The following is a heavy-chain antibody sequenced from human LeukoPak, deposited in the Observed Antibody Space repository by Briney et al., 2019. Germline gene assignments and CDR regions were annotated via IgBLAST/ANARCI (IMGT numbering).Heavy chain of an antibody. CDR2: INPNSGGT. CDR3: ARDLEARGLGWFDP. V-gene: IGHV1-2*06. J-gene: IGHJ5*02. CDR1: GYTFTGYY. D-gene: IGHD6-6*01. Sequence: GASVKVSCKASGYTFTGYYMHWVRQAPGQGLEWMGRINPNSGGTNYAQKFQGRVTMTRDTSISTAYMELSRLGSDDTAVYYCARDLEARGLGWFDPWGQGTLVTVSS.